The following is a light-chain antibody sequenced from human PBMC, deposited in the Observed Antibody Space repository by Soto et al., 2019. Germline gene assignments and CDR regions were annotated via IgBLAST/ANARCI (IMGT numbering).Light chain of an antibody. CDR2: WAS. Sequence: DIVMTQSPDSLAVSLGERATFNCKSSQSILDRSKNKYYLAWYQQKSGQPPKLLIYWASLRESGVPDRFTGSGSGTDFTLTISSLQAEDVAVYYCQQYYSTPPYTFGQGTKLEIK. CDR1: QSILDRSKNKYY. CDR3: QQYYSTPPYT. J-gene: IGKJ2*01. V-gene: IGKV4-1*01.